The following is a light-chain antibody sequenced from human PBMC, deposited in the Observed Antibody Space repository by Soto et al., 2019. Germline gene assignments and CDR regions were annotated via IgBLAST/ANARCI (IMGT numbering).Light chain of an antibody. V-gene: IGKV1-5*01. Sequence: DIQMTQSPSSLSASVGDRVTITCRASQSISSYLNWYHQKPGKAPKLLIYDASSLESGVPSRFSGSGSGTEFTLTISSLQPDDFATYYCQQYNSYWTFGQGTKVDIK. J-gene: IGKJ1*01. CDR1: QSISSY. CDR3: QQYNSYWT. CDR2: DAS.